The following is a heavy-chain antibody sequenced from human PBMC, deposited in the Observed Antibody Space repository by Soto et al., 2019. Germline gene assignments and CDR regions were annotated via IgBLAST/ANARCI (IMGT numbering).Heavy chain of an antibody. J-gene: IGHJ4*02. CDR2: ISGSGGST. D-gene: IGHD2-15*01. V-gene: IGHV3-23*01. CDR3: AKDQCTGGSCYSFDY. Sequence: EVQLLESGGGLVQPGGSLRLSCAASGFTFSSYAISWVRQAPGKGVEWVSSISGSGGSTYYADSVKGRFTISRDNSKNTLYLQMNSLRAEDTAVYYCAKDQCTGGSCYSFDYWGQGTLVTVSS. CDR1: GFTFSSYA.